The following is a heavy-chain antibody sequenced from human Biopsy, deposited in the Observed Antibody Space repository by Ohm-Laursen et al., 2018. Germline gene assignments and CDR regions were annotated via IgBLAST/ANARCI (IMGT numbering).Heavy chain of an antibody. CDR3: ARDAALAVAPWADDGFDL. D-gene: IGHD6-19*01. CDR1: GGSVSGYY. J-gene: IGHJ3*01. Sequence: GTLSLTCTVSGGSVSGYYWNWIRLPVGKGLEWIGRLYTSGSTNYNPSLKSRVTVSVDTSRNQFSLRLSSVTAADTGIYYCARDAALAVAPWADDGFDLWGQGTMVTVSS. V-gene: IGHV4-4*07. CDR2: LYTSGST.